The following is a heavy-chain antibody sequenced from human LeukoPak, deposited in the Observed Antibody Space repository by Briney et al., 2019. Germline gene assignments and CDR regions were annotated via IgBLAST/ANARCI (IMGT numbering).Heavy chain of an antibody. Sequence: PSETLSLTCAVYGGSFSGYYWSWIRQPPGKGLEWIGEINHSGSINYNPSLKSRVIISVDTSKNQFSLRPSSVSAADTALYFCARRAGLHSLDYWDQGTLVTVSS. J-gene: IGHJ4*02. CDR1: GGSFSGYY. CDR2: INHSGSI. D-gene: IGHD5/OR15-5a*01. V-gene: IGHV4-34*01. CDR3: ARRAGLHSLDY.